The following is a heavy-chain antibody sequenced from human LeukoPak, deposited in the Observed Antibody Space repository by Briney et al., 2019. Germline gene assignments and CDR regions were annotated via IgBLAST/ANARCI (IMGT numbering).Heavy chain of an antibody. CDR2: VYYSGST. V-gene: IGHV4-59*01. D-gene: IGHD5-18*01. Sequence: SETLSLTCTVSGGSISSYYWSWIRQPPGKGLEWIGYVYYSGSTNYNPSLKSRVTISVDTSKNQFSLKLRSVTAADTAVYYCARGGYSYGWDPFDYWGQGTLVTVSS. J-gene: IGHJ4*02. CDR3: ARGGYSYGWDPFDY. CDR1: GGSISSYY.